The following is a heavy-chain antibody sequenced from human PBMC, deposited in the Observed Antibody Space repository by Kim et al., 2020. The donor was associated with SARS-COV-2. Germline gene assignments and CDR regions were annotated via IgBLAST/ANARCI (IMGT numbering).Heavy chain of an antibody. CDR2: ISWNSGSI. D-gene: IGHD5-12*01. J-gene: IGHJ4*02. Sequence: GGSLRLSCAASGFTFDDYAMHWVRQAPGKGLEWVSGISWNSGSIGYADSVKGRFTISRDNAKNSLYLQMNSLRAEDTALYYCAKDFYSGYDAPADYWGQGTLVTVSS. V-gene: IGHV3-9*01. CDR3: AKDFYSGYDAPADY. CDR1: GFTFDDYA.